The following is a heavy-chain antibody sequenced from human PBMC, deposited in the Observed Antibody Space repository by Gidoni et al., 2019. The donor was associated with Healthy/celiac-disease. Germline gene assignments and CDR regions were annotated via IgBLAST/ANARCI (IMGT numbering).Heavy chain of an antibody. CDR3: AKVQVTTRYYYYGMDV. CDR1: GFTFSSYA. CDR2: ISGSGGST. J-gene: IGHJ6*02. Sequence: EVQLLESGGGLVQPGGSLRLSCAASGFTFSSYAMSWVRQAPGKGLEWVSAISGSGGSTYYADSVKGRITISRDNSKNTLYLQMNSLRAEDTAVYYCAKVQVTTRYYYYGMDVWGQGTTVTVSS. V-gene: IGHV3-23*01. D-gene: IGHD3-22*01.